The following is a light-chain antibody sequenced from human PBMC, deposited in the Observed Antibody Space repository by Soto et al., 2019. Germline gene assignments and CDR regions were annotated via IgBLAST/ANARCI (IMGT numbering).Light chain of an antibody. J-gene: IGKJ2*01. Sequence: DIQLTQSPSFLSASVGDRVTITCRASQGISSYLAWYQQKPGKAPKLLIYAASTLQSGVPSRFSGSGSGTELTLTISSLQPEDFATYYCKQLNSYPPYTFGQGTKLEIK. CDR2: AAS. CDR3: KQLNSYPPYT. CDR1: QGISSY. V-gene: IGKV1-9*01.